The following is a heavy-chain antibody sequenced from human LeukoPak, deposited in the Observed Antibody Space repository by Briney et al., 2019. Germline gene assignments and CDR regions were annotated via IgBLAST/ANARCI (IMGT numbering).Heavy chain of an antibody. V-gene: IGHV5-51*01. J-gene: IGHJ4*02. CDR1: GYSFTSNW. Sequence: GESLKISCKGSGYSFTSNWIGWVRQMPGKGLEWMGMIYPGDSDTRYSPSPQGQATISADKSISTAYLQWSSLKASDTAMYYCARSAPNWGLFDYWGQGTLVTVSS. CDR2: IYPGDSDT. D-gene: IGHD7-27*01. CDR3: ARSAPNWGLFDY.